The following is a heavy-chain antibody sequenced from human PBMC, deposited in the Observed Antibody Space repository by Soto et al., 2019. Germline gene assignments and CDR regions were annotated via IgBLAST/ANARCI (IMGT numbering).Heavy chain of an antibody. Sequence: QVQLVESGGGVVQPGRSLRLSCAASGFTFSSYAMHWVRQAPGKGLEWVAVISYDGSNKYYADSVKGRFTISRDNYKNTLYLQMNSLRAEDTAVYYCARGSGTIIRTLPPTFDYWGQGTLVTVSS. J-gene: IGHJ4*02. D-gene: IGHD3-10*01. CDR3: ARGSGTIIRTLPPTFDY. CDR1: GFTFSSYA. V-gene: IGHV3-30-3*01. CDR2: ISYDGSNK.